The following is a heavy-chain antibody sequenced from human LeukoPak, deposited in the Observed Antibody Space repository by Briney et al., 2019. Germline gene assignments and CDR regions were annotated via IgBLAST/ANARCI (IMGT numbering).Heavy chain of an antibody. J-gene: IGHJ6*03. D-gene: IGHD6-19*01. CDR1: GITFSSYG. CDR2: ISYDGSNK. V-gene: IGHV3-30*18. Sequence: GGSLRLSCAASGITFSSYGMHWVRQAPGKGLEWVAVISYDGSNKYYADSVKGRFTISRDNSKNTLYLQMNSLRAEDTAVYYCAKDRQWLVPRGDYYYYMDVWGKGTTVTVSS. CDR3: AKDRQWLVPRGDYYYYMDV.